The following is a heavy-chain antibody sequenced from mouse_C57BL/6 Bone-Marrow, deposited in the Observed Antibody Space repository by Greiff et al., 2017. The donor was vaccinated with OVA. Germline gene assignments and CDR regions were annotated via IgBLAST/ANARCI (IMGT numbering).Heavy chain of an antibody. V-gene: IGHV1-55*01. CDR2: IYPGSGST. D-gene: IGHD1-1*01. CDR1: GYTFTSYW. Sequence: QVQLQQPGAELVKPGASVKMSCKASGYTFTSYWITWVKQRPGQGLEWIGDIYPGSGSTNYNEKFKSKATLTVDTSSSTAYMQLSGLTSEDSAVYYCASYYYGSSPFAYWGQGTLVTVSA. J-gene: IGHJ3*01. CDR3: ASYYYGSSPFAY.